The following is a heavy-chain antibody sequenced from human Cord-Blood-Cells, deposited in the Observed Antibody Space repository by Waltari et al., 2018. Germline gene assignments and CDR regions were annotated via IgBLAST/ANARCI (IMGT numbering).Heavy chain of an antibody. CDR1: GGSISSGSSY. V-gene: IGHV4-61*09. D-gene: IGHD3-10*01. CDR3: ARGGGSGSYYDY. CDR2: IYTSGST. Sequence: QVQLQESGPGLVKPSQTLSLTCTVPGGSISSGSSYWSWLRQPAGKGLEWIGYIYTSGSTNYNPSLKSRVTISVDTSKNQFSLKLSSVTAADTAVYYCARGGGSGSYYDYWGQGTLVTVSS. J-gene: IGHJ4*02.